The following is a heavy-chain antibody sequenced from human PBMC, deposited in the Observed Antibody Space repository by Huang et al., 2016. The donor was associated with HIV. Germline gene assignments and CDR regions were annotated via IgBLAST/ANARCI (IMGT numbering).Heavy chain of an antibody. CDR2: IRGSDNTI. CDR1: GFSFSSYT. J-gene: IGHJ5*02. V-gene: IGHV3-23*01. D-gene: IGHD6-19*01. Sequence: EVKLLESGGGLVQPGGSLRLSCAASGFSFSSYTMTWVRQAPGKGREWVSSIRGSDNTIFYADSVKGRFTISRDNSKNTLYLQMKSLRVDDTAVYYCAKDRVAGTGHCFDPWGQGTLVTVSS. CDR3: AKDRVAGTGHCFDP.